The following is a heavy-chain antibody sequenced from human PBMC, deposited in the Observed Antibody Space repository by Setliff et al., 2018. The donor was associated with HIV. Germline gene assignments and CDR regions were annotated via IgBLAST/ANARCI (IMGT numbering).Heavy chain of an antibody. J-gene: IGHJ4*02. CDR2: INPNSGGT. V-gene: IGHV1-2*06. D-gene: IGHD2-21*01. Sequence: ASVKVSCKASGYTFTGYYMHWVRQAPGQGLEWMGRINPNSGGTKYAQKFQGRVTMTRDTSISTAYMELSRLISDDTAVYYCARDPVSDNSARPYYFDYWGQGTLVTVSS. CDR1: GYTFTGYY. CDR3: ARDPVSDNSARPYYFDY.